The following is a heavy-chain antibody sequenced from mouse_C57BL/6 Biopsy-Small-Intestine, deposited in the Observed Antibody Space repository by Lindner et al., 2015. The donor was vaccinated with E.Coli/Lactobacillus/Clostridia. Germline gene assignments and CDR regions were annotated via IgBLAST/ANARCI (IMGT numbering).Heavy chain of an antibody. Sequence: VQLQESGAELARPGASVKMSCKASGYTFTSHTMHWVKQRPGQGLEWIGYINPSSGYTKYNQKFKDKATLTADKSSSIAYMQLSSLTSEDSAVYYCARSGGYGNYFSWFAYWGQGTLVTVSA. CDR2: INPSSGYT. CDR1: GYTFTSHT. CDR3: ARSGGYGNYFSWFAY. J-gene: IGHJ3*01. D-gene: IGHD2-1*01. V-gene: IGHV1-4*01.